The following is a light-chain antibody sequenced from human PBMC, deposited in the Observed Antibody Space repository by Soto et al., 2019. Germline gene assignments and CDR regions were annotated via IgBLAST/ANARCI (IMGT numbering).Light chain of an antibody. CDR2: GAS. Sequence: EIVMTQSPATLSVSAGERVTLSCRASQSIGSSLAWYQQKPGQAPSLLFYGASTRASGVPARFSGSGSGTEFTLTISSLQSEDFAVYYCHQYNGWPRTFGQGTKVEI. CDR1: QSIGSS. CDR3: HQYNGWPRT. V-gene: IGKV3-15*01. J-gene: IGKJ1*01.